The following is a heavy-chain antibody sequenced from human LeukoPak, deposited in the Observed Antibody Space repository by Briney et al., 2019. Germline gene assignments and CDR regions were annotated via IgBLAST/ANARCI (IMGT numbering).Heavy chain of an antibody. D-gene: IGHD1-1*01. CDR1: GFTFSTYG. Sequence: GGSLRLSCAASGFTFSTYGMNWVRQAPGKGLEWVSSISSGSSYIYYADSVKGRFTIPRDNAKNSLYLQMDSLRAEDTAVYYCARSRPATGTSRHPFDIWGQGTVVTVSS. V-gene: IGHV3-21*04. CDR2: ISSGSSYI. J-gene: IGHJ3*02. CDR3: ARSRPATGTSRHPFDI.